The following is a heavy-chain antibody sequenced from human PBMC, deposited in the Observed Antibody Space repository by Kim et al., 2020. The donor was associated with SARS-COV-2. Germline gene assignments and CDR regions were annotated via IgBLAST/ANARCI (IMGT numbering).Heavy chain of an antibody. CDR1: GGSISSGGYY. Sequence: SETLSLTCTVSGGSISSGGYYWSWIRQHPGKGLEWIGYIYYSGSTYYNPSLKSRVTISVDTSKNQFSLKLSSVTAADTAGYYCVRMHYGYVLVYWGQGTLVTVSS. V-gene: IGHV4-31*03. CDR2: IYYSGST. D-gene: IGHD5-18*01. CDR3: VRMHYGYVLVY. J-gene: IGHJ4*02.